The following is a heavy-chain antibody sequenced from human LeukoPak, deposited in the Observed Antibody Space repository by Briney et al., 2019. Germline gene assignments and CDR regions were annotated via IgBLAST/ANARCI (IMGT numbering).Heavy chain of an antibody. V-gene: IGHV3-30*18. Sequence: PGGSLRLSCTASGSTFSSYAMHWVRQAPGKGLEWVAVISYDGSNKYYADSVKGRFTISRDNSKNTLYLQMNSLRAEDTAVYYCAKDLRITIFGVAPQSGMDVWGQGTTVTVSS. CDR1: GSTFSSYA. J-gene: IGHJ6*02. CDR2: ISYDGSNK. D-gene: IGHD3-3*01. CDR3: AKDLRITIFGVAPQSGMDV.